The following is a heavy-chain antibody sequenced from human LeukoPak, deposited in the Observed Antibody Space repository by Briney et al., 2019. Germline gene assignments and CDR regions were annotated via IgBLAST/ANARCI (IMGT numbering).Heavy chain of an antibody. J-gene: IGHJ4*02. CDR2: INSDGSST. V-gene: IGHV3-74*01. D-gene: IGHD3-10*01. Sequence: GGSLRLSCAASGFTFSSHWMHWVRQAPGKGLVWVSRINSDGSSTSHADSVKGRFTISRDNAKSTLYLQMNSLRADDTAVYYCARGPYYYTSGDWGQGTLVTVSS. CDR1: GFTFSSHW. CDR3: ARGPYYYTSGD.